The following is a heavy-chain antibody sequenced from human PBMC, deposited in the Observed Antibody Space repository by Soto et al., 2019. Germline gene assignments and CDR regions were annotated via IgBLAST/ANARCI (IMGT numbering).Heavy chain of an antibody. CDR3: AILLRSTYGMDV. Sequence: QVQLQEWGPGLVKPSGTLSLTCAVSGGSISSSNWWTWVRQPPGKGLEWIGEIYHSGSTNYNPSLTSRVTISVDKSKNQFSLKVTSVTAADTAVYYCAILLRSTYGMDVWGQGTTVTGSS. CDR2: IYHSGST. D-gene: IGHD3-3*01. J-gene: IGHJ6*02. V-gene: IGHV4-4*02. CDR1: GGSISSSNW.